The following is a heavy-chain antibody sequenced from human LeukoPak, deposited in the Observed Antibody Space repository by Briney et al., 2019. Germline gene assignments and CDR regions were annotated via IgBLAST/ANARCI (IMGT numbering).Heavy chain of an antibody. J-gene: IGHJ4*02. CDR3: VKSGVYTGGWYGGYFDY. D-gene: IGHD6-19*01. Sequence: GSLRLTCSASGFTVSNSAMYWVRQAPGKGLEYISAIRSNGGSTYYADAVKGRFTISRDNSKNTLYLQMSSLRSEDTAVYYCVKSGVYTGGWYGGYFDYWGEGTIVTVPS. CDR2: IRSNGGST. V-gene: IGHV3-64D*08. CDR1: GFTVSNSA.